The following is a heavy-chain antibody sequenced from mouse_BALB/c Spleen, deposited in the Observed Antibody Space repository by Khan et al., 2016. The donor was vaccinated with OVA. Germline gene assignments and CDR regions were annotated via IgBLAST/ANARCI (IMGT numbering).Heavy chain of an antibody. D-gene: IGHD2-12*01. V-gene: IGHV3-8*02. Sequence: EVQLQESGPSLVKPSQTLSLTCSVTGGSITSGYWNWIRKFPGNKLEYMGYIIYTGYTYYNPSLQSRISITRHTSKNQYYLQLNSVTDEDTATYYCARSTYRYAFVYWGQGTLVTVSA. CDR1: GGSITSGY. CDR2: IIYTGYT. CDR3: ARSTYRYAFVY. J-gene: IGHJ3*01.